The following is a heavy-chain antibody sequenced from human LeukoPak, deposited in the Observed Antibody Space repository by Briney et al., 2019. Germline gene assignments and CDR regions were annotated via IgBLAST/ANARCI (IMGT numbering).Heavy chain of an antibody. V-gene: IGHV1-2*02. CDR1: GYTFTGYY. D-gene: IGHD3-10*01. J-gene: IGHJ6*03. CDR2: INPNSGGT. Sequence: ASVKVSCKASGYTFTGYYMHWVRQAPGQGLEWMGWINPNSGGTNYAQKFQGRVTMTRNTSISTAYMELSSLRSEDTAVYYCARGRMVRGVIGYYYYYYMDVWGKGTTVTISS. CDR3: ARGRMVRGVIGYYYYYYMDV.